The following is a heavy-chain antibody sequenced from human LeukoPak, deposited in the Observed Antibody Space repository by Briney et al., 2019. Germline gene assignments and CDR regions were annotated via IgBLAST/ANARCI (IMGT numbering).Heavy chain of an antibody. Sequence: PSETLSLTCAVYGGSFSGYYWSWIRQPPGKGLEWIGEINHSGSTNYNPSPKSRVTISVDTSKNQFSLKLSSVTAADTAVYYCARMHAANYDILTGYKIRPFDYWGQGTLVTVSS. CDR1: GGSFSGYY. D-gene: IGHD3-9*01. J-gene: IGHJ4*02. CDR3: ARMHAANYDILTGYKIRPFDY. V-gene: IGHV4-34*01. CDR2: INHSGST.